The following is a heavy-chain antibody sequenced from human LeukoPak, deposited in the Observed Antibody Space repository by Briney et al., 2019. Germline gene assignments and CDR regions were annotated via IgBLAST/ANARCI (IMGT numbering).Heavy chain of an antibody. CDR2: IYSDGSS. CDR3: ARVIRRDPYNYDGFDI. Sequence: SAPLSLPFTVSGGSISTGGYYWSWIRPPAGKGLEWIGRIYSDGSSNCSPSLKSRVTISIDTSKNQFSLNLSSVTAADTAVYYCARVIRRDPYNYDGFDIWGQGTMVTVS. V-gene: IGHV4-61*02. CDR1: GGSISTGGYY. J-gene: IGHJ3*02. D-gene: IGHD5-24*01.